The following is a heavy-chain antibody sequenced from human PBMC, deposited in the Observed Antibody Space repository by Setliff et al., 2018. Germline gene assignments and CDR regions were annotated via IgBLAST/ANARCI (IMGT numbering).Heavy chain of an antibody. CDR3: ARVRNTQNGFFDY. CDR1: VGPFSAYS. V-gene: IGHV4-34*01. D-gene: IGHD1-1*01. CDR2: INHSGST. J-gene: IGHJ4*02. Sequence: SETLSLTCAVYVGPFSAYSWSWIRQPPGKGLEWIGEINHSGSTNYSPSLKSRVTISADTSKNQFSLRLTSVTAADTAIYYCARVRNTQNGFFDYWSQGTLVTVSS.